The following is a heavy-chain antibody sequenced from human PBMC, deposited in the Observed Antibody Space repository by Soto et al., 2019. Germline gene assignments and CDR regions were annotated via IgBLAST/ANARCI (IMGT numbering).Heavy chain of an antibody. V-gene: IGHV4-4*02. CDR3: ARMGGTLADYYYGMDV. Sequence: SETLSLTCAVSGGSISSSNWWSWVRQPPGKGLEWIGEIYHSGSTNYNPSLKSRVTISVDKSKNQFSLKLSSVTAADTAVYYCARMGGTLADYYYGMDVWGQGTTVTVSS. CDR1: GGSISSSNW. D-gene: IGHD1-1*01. J-gene: IGHJ6*02. CDR2: IYHSGST.